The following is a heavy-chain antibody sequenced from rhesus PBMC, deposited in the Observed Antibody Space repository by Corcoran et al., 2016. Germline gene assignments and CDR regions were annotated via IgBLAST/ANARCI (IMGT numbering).Heavy chain of an antibody. J-gene: IGHJ4*01. CDR1: GCSIRGSYY. CDR3: ARRNTGSWNPFDY. Sequence: VQLQESGPGLVKPSETLSLTCTVSGCSIRGSYYWSWFRPHPGKGLEWVGGIFGNSASTYSNPSLKSRVTISKDTSNNQFSLSLNSVTAADTAVYYCARRNTGSWNPFDYWGQGVLVTVSS. D-gene: IGHD6-25*01. CDR2: IFGNSAST. V-gene: IGHV4-143*01.